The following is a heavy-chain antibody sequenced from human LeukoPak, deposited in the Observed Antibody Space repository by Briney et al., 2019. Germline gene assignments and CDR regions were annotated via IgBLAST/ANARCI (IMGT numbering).Heavy chain of an antibody. Sequence: GGSLRLSCAASGFTFSSYGMHWVRQAPGKGLEWVAVISYDGSNKYYADSVKGRFTISRDNSKNTLYLQMNSLRAEDTAVYYCWRVEDNWNGGEYWGQGTLVTVSS. J-gene: IGHJ4*02. D-gene: IGHD1-20*01. V-gene: IGHV3-30*03. CDR3: WRVEDNWNGGEY. CDR2: ISYDGSNK. CDR1: GFTFSSYG.